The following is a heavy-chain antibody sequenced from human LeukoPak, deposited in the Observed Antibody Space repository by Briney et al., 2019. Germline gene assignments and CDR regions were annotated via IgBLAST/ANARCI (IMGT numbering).Heavy chain of an antibody. V-gene: IGHV3-23*01. CDR2: ISGSGGST. Sequence: HSGGSLRLSCAASGFTFSSYAMSWVRQAPGKVLEWVSAISGSGGSTYYADSVKGRFTISRDNSKNTLYLQMNSLRAEDTAVYYCAKDNLGQQLVPWLHFQHWGQGTLVTVSS. CDR1: GFTFSSYA. CDR3: AKDNLGQQLVPWLHFQH. D-gene: IGHD6-13*01. J-gene: IGHJ1*01.